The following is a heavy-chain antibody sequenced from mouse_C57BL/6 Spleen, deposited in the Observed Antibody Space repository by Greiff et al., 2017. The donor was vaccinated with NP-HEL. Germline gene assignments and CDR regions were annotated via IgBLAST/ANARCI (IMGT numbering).Heavy chain of an antibody. D-gene: IGHD1-1*01. V-gene: IGHV1-81*01. J-gene: IGHJ2*01. Sequence: QVHVKQSGAELARPGASVKLSCKASGYTFTSYGISWVKQRTGQGLEWIGEIYPRSGNTYYNEKFKGKATLTADKSSSTAYMELRSLTSEDSAVYFCAKSLRHYGSSPFDYWGQGTTLTVSS. CDR2: IYPRSGNT. CDR3: AKSLRHYGSSPFDY. CDR1: GYTFTSYG.